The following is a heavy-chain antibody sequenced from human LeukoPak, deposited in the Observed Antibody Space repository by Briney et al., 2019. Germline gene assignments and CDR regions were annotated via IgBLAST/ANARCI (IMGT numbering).Heavy chain of an antibody. D-gene: IGHD2-15*01. CDR1: GFTFSSYG. V-gene: IGHV3-33*01. CDR3: ARVRCSGGSCYWDS. CDR2: IWYDGSNN. J-gene: IGHJ5*02. Sequence: GGSLRLSCAASGFTFSSYGMHWVRQAPGKGLEWVAVIWYDGSNNYYADSVKGRFTISRDNATNSLYLQMNSLRDEDTAVFYCARVRCSGGSCYWDSWGQGTLVTVSS.